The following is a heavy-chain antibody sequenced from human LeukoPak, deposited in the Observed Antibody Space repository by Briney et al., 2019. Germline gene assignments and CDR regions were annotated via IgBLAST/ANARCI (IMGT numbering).Heavy chain of an antibody. J-gene: IGHJ4*02. D-gene: IGHD6-19*01. CDR2: ISYDGDIE. CDR1: GFNFWNFA. V-gene: IGHV3-30-3*01. Sequence: PGGSLRLSCAASGFNFWNFAMHWVRQAPGKGLEWVASISYDGDIEYFADSVKGRFTLSKDRSNNTLYVQMKHLRVEDTAIYYFAREPNYSSGWPLDYWGQGTLVTVST. CDR3: AREPNYSSGWPLDY.